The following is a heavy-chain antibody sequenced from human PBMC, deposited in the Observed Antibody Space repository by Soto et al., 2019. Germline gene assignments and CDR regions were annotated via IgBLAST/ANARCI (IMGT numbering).Heavy chain of an antibody. CDR2: INTYSDRT. Sequence: XSVKVSFKASGYTFINYGISWVRQAPGQGLEWLGWINTYSDRTNYAQEFQGRVSMTTEKSTSTVYMELRSLRSGDTALYYCARDYTGRGYFDHWGQGSLVTVSS. V-gene: IGHV1-18*04. D-gene: IGHD2-8*02. J-gene: IGHJ4*02. CDR3: ARDYTGRGYFDH. CDR1: GYTFINYG.